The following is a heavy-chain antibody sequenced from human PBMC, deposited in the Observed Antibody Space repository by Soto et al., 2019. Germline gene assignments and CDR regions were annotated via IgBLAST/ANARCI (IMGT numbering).Heavy chain of an antibody. CDR3: ARDRIPTGMDV. CDR1: GFIFSDSY. V-gene: IGHV3-11*06. J-gene: IGHJ6*02. CDR2: ISSSGSYT. Sequence: GGSLRLSCAASGFIFSDSYLTWIRQAPGKGLEWISHISSSGSYTNYADSVEGRFTISRDNSKNTLYLQMNSLRAEDTAVYYCARDRIPTGMDVWGQGTTVTVSS.